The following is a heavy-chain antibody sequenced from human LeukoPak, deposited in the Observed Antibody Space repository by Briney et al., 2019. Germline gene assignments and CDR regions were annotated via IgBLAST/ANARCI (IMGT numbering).Heavy chain of an antibody. J-gene: IGHJ4*02. Sequence: SETLSLTCAVYGGSFSGYYWSWIRQPPGKGLEWIGEINHSGSTNYNPSLKSRVTISVDTSKNQFSLKLSSVTAADTAVYYCARPKVSGWYLGFDYWGQGTLVTVSS. D-gene: IGHD6-19*01. V-gene: IGHV4-34*01. CDR1: GGSFSGYY. CDR3: ARPKVSGWYLGFDY. CDR2: INHSGST.